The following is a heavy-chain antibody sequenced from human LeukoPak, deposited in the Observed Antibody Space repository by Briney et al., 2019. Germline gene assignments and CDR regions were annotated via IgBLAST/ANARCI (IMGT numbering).Heavy chain of an antibody. CDR1: GGTFSSYA. CDR2: INVYSGNT. Sequence: GASVKVSCKASGGTFSSYAISWVRQAPGQGLEWMGWINVYSGNTFYAQKFQGRVTMTTDTSTSTAYMEMRSLRSDDTAVYYCARPISSNWGIDYWGQGTLVTVSS. CDR3: ARPISSNWGIDY. D-gene: IGHD6-13*01. V-gene: IGHV1-18*01. J-gene: IGHJ4*02.